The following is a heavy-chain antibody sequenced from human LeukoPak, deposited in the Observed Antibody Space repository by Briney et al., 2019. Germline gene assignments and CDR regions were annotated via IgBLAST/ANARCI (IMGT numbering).Heavy chain of an antibody. CDR3: AKDSAAAHDH. V-gene: IGHV3-23*01. J-gene: IGHJ4*02. CDR1: GFTFSSYA. D-gene: IGHD2-2*01. Sequence: GGSLRLSCAASGFTFSSYAMSWVRQAPGKGLEWVSAIRGSGGGTYYADSVKGRFTISRDNSKNTLYLQMNSLRAEDTAVYYCAKDSAAAHDHWGQGTLVTVSS. CDR2: IRGSGGGT.